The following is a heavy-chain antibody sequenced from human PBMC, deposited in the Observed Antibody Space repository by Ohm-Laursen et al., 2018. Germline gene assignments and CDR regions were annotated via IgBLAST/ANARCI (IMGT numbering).Heavy chain of an antibody. J-gene: IGHJ6*02. CDR3: ARDIKGYYGMDV. D-gene: IGHD3-10*01. V-gene: IGHV1-46*01. Sequence: ALVKVSCKASGYTFTSYYMHWVRQAPGQGLEWMGIINPSGGSTSYAQKFQGRVTMTRDTSTSTVYMELSSLRSEDTAVYYCARDIKGYYGMDVWGQGTTVTVSS. CDR1: GYTFTSYY. CDR2: INPSGGST.